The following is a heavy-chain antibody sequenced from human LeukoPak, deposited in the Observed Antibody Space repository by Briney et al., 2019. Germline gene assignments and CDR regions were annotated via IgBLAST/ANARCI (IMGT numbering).Heavy chain of an antibody. CDR2: IIPIFGTA. J-gene: IGHJ6*04. Sequence: SVTVSCKPSGGTLSSYAIIWVRQAPGQGLEGMGGIIPIFGTANYAQKFQGRVTITTDESTSTAYMELSSLISEDTAVYCCARSRGYMVLMVYAMGLDVWGKGTTVTVSS. V-gene: IGHV1-69*05. CDR1: GGTLSSYA. CDR3: ARSRGYMVLMVYAMGLDV. D-gene: IGHD2-8*01.